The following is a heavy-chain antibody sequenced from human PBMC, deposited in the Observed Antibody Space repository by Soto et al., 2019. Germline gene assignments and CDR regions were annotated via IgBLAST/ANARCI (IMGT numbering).Heavy chain of an antibody. CDR2: IYPGDSDT. Sequence: GESLKISCKGSGYSFTSYWIGWVRQMPGKGLEWMGIIYPGDSDTRYSPSFQGQVTISADKSISTAYLQWSSLKASDTAICYCARRRYSYGAHYYAMDVWGQGTAVTVSS. J-gene: IGHJ6*02. CDR3: ARRRYSYGAHYYAMDV. CDR1: GYSFTSYW. V-gene: IGHV5-51*01. D-gene: IGHD5-18*01.